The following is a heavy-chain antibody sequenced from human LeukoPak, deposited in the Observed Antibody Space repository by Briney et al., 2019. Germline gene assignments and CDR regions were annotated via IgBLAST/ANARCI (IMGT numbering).Heavy chain of an antibody. V-gene: IGHV4-30-4*01. D-gene: IGHD6-6*01. J-gene: IGHJ4*02. Sequence: PSETLSLTCTVSSGSISSGDYYWSWIRQPPGKGLEWIGYVYYSGSTYYSPSLNSRVTISVDTSKNHFSLSLSSVTAADTAVYYCATSTMTARISDYWGQGTLVTVSS. CDR3: ATSTMTARISDY. CDR1: SGSISSGDYY. CDR2: VYYSGST.